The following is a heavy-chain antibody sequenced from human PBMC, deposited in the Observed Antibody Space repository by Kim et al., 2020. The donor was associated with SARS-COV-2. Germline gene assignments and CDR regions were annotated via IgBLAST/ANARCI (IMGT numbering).Heavy chain of an antibody. CDR3: ARLHDESKNAILRSWYAFDI. CDR2: IYPGDSDT. V-gene: IGHV5-51*01. J-gene: IGHJ3*02. CDR1: GYSFTSYW. D-gene: IGHD5-12*01. Sequence: GESLKISCKGSGYSFTSYWIGWVRQMPGKGLEWMGIIYPGDSDTRYSPSFQGQVTISADKSISTAYLQWSSLKASDTAMYYCARLHDESKNAILRSWYAFDIWGQGTMVTVSS.